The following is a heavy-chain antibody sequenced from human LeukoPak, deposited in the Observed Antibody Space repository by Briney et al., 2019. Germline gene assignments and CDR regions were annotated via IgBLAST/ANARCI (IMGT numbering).Heavy chain of an antibody. CDR3: ARVQYYDFWSGYYKVGYYFDY. CDR2: IYYSGSS. CDR1: GGSISRSSYY. D-gene: IGHD3-3*01. Sequence: SETLSLTCTVSGGSISRSSYYWGWIRQPPGKGLEWIGSIYYSGSSYFNPSLKSRVTISVDTSKNQFSLKLSSVTAADTAVYYCARVQYYDFWSGYYKVGYYFDYWGQGTLVTVSS. J-gene: IGHJ4*02. V-gene: IGHV4-39*07.